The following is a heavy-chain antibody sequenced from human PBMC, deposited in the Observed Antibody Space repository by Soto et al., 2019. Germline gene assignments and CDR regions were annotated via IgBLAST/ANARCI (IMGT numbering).Heavy chain of an antibody. CDR2: ISGSGGST. Sequence: AGGSLRLSCAASGFTFSSYAMSWVRQAPGKGLEWVSAISGSGGSTYYADSVKGRFTISRDNSENTLYLKMNSLRAEDTAAYKWANPLVWFGELFSHNYYYGMNAWGQETRVTVS. J-gene: IGHJ6*02. CDR1: GFTFSSYA. CDR3: ANPLVWFGELFSHNYYYGMNA. V-gene: IGHV3-23*01. D-gene: IGHD3-10*01.